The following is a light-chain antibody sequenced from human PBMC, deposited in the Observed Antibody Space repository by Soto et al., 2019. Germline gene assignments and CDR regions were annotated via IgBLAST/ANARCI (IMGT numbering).Light chain of an antibody. V-gene: IGLV1-40*01. CDR2: DTT. CDR1: GSNIGAGYD. J-gene: IGLJ2*01. CDR3: QSFDTNLNAVV. Sequence: QSVLTQPPSVSGAPGQSVTISCIGSGSNIGAGYDVHWYQRLPGVAPKLLIFDTTNRPSGVPGRFSGSKSGASASLAITGLLPEDEADFFCQSFDTNLNAVVFGGGTKLTVL.